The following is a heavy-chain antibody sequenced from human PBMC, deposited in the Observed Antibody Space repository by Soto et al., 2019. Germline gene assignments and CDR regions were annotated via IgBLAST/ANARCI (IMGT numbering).Heavy chain of an antibody. CDR1: GYTFTSYG. CDR3: ARVPNSLAAAGTLDY. J-gene: IGHJ4*02. D-gene: IGHD6-13*01. Sequence: ASVKVSCKASGYTFTSYGISWVRQAPGQGLEWMGWISAYNGNTNYAQKLQGRVTMTTDTSTSTAYMELRSLRSDDTAVYYCARVPNSLAAAGTLDYWGQGTLVTVSS. V-gene: IGHV1-18*01. CDR2: ISAYNGNT.